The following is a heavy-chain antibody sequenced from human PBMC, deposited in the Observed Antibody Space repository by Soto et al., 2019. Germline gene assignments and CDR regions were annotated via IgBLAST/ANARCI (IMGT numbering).Heavy chain of an antibody. V-gene: IGHV4-39*07. Sequence: SETLSLTCTVSGGSVSSNSYSRGWIRQSPGKGLEWIGTIYSTENTYYHPSLKSRVTISVDRSKNQFSLKLSSVTAADTAVYYCARHYPPEYYYDSSGYYIDYWGQGTLVTVSS. CDR1: GGSVSSNSYS. J-gene: IGHJ4*02. CDR3: ARHYPPEYYYDSSGYYIDY. D-gene: IGHD3-22*01. CDR2: IYSTENT.